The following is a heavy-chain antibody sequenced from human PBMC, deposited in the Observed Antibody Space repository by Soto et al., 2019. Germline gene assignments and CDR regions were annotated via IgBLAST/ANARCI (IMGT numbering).Heavy chain of an antibody. J-gene: IGHJ4*02. D-gene: IGHD6-13*01. CDR1: GYTFTSYA. CDR2: INAGNGNT. V-gene: IGHV1-3*01. CDR3: ARDLYLAAAGTYFY. Sequence: ASVKVSCKASGYTFTSYAMHWVRQAPGQRLEWMGWINAGNGNTKYSQKFQGRVTITRDTSASTAYMELSSLRSEDTAVHYCARDLYLAAAGTYFYWGQGTLVTVSS.